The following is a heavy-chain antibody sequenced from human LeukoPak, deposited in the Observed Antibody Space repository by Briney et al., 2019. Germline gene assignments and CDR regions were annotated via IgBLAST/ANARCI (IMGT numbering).Heavy chain of an antibody. J-gene: IGHJ5*02. CDR1: GYTFTSYY. D-gene: IGHD6-19*01. Sequence: GASVKVSCKASGYTFTSYYMHWVRQAPGQGLEWMGIINPSGGSTSYAQKFQGRVTITADKSTSTAYMELSSLRSEDTAVYYCARGPLNSGWPAWGQGTLVTVSS. V-gene: IGHV1-46*01. CDR2: INPSGGST. CDR3: ARGPLNSGWPA.